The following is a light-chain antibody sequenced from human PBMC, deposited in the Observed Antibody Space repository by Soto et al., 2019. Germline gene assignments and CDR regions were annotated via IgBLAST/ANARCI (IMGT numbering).Light chain of an antibody. CDR3: QQYNTWPPIT. CDR1: QSVRSN. V-gene: IGKV3-15*01. J-gene: IGKJ5*01. Sequence: EIGIKKSPATLSVYPSERVNLSCRASQSVRSNLAWYQQNPGQAPRLLIYGASTRATGLPARFSGSGSGTDFTLTISSLQSEDFAVYYCQQYNTWPPITFCQGTRLEVK. CDR2: GAS.